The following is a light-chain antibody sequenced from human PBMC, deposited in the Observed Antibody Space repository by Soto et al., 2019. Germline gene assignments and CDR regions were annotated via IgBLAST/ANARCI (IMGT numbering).Light chain of an antibody. V-gene: IGLV1-44*01. CDR1: SSNIASNT. Sequence: QSVLTQPPSASGTPGQTVTISCSGSSSNIASNTVNWYQHLPGTAPELLIYSDHQRPSGVPDRFSGSKSGTSASLAISGLQSEGEADYFCCSYAGGYTYLFGTGTKLTVL. CDR3: CSYAGGYTYL. CDR2: SDH. J-gene: IGLJ1*01.